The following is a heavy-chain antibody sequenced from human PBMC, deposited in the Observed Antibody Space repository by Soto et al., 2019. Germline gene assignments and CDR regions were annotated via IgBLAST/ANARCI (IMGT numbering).Heavy chain of an antibody. CDR2: ISSTGTSM. CDR3: ARETHFIDY. J-gene: IGHJ4*02. CDR1: GFTFSSYE. Sequence: VQLVESGGDLVQPGGSLRLSCAASGFTFSSYEMNWVRQAPGKGLEWVSYISSTGTSMDYADSVKVRFTISRDNAKNSLFLQLTSLRDEDTAVYFCARETHFIDYCGQGSLVSVSA. V-gene: IGHV3-48*03.